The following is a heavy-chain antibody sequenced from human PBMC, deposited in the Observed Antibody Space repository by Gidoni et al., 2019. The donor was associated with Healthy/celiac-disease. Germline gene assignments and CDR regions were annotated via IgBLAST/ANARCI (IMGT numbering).Heavy chain of an antibody. D-gene: IGHD3-22*01. J-gene: IGHJ3*02. CDR1: GFTFSSYA. CDR3: AKGSYYYDSSGYYRLGFDAFDI. Sequence: EVQLLESGGGLVQPGGSLRLSCAASGFTFSSYAMSWVRQAPGKGLEWVSAISGSGGSTYYADSVKGRFTISRDNSKNTLYLQMNSLRAEDTAVYYCAKGSYYYDSSGYYRLGFDAFDIWGQGTMVTVSS. CDR2: ISGSGGST. V-gene: IGHV3-23*01.